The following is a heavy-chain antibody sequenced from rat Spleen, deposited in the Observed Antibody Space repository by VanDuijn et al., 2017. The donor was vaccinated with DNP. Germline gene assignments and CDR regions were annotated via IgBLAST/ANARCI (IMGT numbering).Heavy chain of an antibody. CDR2: ITSSGGST. J-gene: IGHJ2*01. CDR3: ARGGRSYFDY. V-gene: IGHV5-31*01. CDR1: GFTFNNYW. Sequence: EVQLVESGGDQVQPGRSLKLSCVASGFTFNNYWMTWIRQVPGKGLEWVASITSSGGSTYYPDSVKGRFTISRDNAKNTLSLQMNSLRSEDTASYYCARGGRSYFDYWGQGVMVTVSS. D-gene: IGHD1-11*01.